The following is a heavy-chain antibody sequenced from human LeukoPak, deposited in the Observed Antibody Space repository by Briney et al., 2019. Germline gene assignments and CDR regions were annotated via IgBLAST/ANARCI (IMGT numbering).Heavy chain of an antibody. CDR3: ARSLLVAVAGKIRDDAFDI. CDR2: INPNSGGT. Sequence: ASVKVSCKASGYTFTGYYMHWVRQAPGQGLEWMGWINPNSGGTNYAQKFQGRVTMTRDTSISTAYMELSRLRSDDTAVYYCARSLLVAVAGKIRDDAFDIWGQGTMVTVSS. V-gene: IGHV1-2*02. CDR1: GYTFTGYY. J-gene: IGHJ3*02. D-gene: IGHD6-19*01.